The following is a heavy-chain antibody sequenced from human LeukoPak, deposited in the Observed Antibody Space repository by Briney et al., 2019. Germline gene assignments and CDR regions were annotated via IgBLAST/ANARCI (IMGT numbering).Heavy chain of an antibody. Sequence: SETLSLTCAVYGGSFSGYYWSWIRQPPGKGLEWIGEINHSGSTNYNPSLKSRVTISVDTSKNQFSLKLSSVTAADTAVYYCARGWVSRPTSYWGQEPWSPSPQ. V-gene: IGHV4-34*01. D-gene: IGHD3-16*01. CDR3: ARGWVSRPTSY. CDR2: INHSGST. CDR1: GGSFSGYY. J-gene: IGHJ4*01.